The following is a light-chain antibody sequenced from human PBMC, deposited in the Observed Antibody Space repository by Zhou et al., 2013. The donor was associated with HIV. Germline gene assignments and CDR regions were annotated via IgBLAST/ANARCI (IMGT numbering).Light chain of an antibody. Sequence: DIQMTQSPSSLSASVGDRVTITCRASQDISSWLAWYQQKPGKAPKLLIYGESSLQSGVPSRFSGSGSGTDFTLTISSLRPEDFATYYCQQSYSTPWTFGQGTKVEIK. V-gene: IGKV1-12*01. CDR3: QQSYSTPWT. CDR2: GES. J-gene: IGKJ1*01. CDR1: QDISSW.